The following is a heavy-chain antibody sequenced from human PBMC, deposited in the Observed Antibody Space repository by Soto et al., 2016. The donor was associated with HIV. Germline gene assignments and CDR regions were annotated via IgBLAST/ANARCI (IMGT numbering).Heavy chain of an antibody. Sequence: VQLVQSGTEVKKPGASVKVSCKASGYTFTSYDINWVRQATGQGLEWMGWMNPNSGNTGYAQKFQGRVTITRNTSISTAYMELSSLRSEDTAVYYCARQGSDWPYYFYMDVWGKGTTVTVSS. D-gene: IGHD6-19*01. CDR2: MNPNSGNT. CDR1: GYTFTSYD. CDR3: ARQGSDWPYYFYMDV. J-gene: IGHJ6*03. V-gene: IGHV1-8*03.